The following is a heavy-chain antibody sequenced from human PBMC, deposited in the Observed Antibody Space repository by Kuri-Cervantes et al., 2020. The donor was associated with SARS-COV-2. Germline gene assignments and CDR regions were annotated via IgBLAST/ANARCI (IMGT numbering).Heavy chain of an antibody. CDR2: ISGSGGST. Sequence: GESLKISCAASGFTFSSYAMSWVRQAPGKGLEWVSAISGSGGSTYYADSVKGRFTISRDNSKNTLYLQMNSLRADDTAVYYCAKYIGSGTNTPDYWGQGTLVTVSS. CDR1: GFTFSSYA. V-gene: IGHV3-23*01. D-gene: IGHD3-10*01. J-gene: IGHJ4*02. CDR3: AKYIGSGTNTPDY.